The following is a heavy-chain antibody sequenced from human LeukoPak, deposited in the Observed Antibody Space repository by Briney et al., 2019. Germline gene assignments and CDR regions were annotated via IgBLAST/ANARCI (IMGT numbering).Heavy chain of an antibody. V-gene: IGHV1-69*13. D-gene: IGHD3-16*02. CDR2: IIPVFRTA. CDR1: GGTFSNYA. Sequence: ASVTVSCKASGGTFSNYAISWVRQAPGRGLEWIGGIIPVFRTANYAEKFQGRVTIIADESTNTAYMELSSLYSEDTAVYYCAGSVTYDYIWGNYRYSYFDYWGQGTLVTVSS. J-gene: IGHJ4*02. CDR3: AGSVTYDYIWGNYRYSYFDY.